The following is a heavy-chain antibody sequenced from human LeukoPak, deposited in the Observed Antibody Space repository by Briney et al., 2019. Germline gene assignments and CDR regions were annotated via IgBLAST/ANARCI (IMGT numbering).Heavy chain of an antibody. D-gene: IGHD1-26*01. Sequence: SETLSLTCTVSGGSISSSSYYWGWIRQPPGKGLEWIGSIYYSGSTYYNPSLKSRVTISVDTSKNQFSLKLSSVTAADKAVYYCARELAIVGATADYWGQGTLVTVSS. CDR1: GGSISSSSYY. CDR2: IYYSGST. J-gene: IGHJ4*02. CDR3: ARELAIVGATADY. V-gene: IGHV4-39*07.